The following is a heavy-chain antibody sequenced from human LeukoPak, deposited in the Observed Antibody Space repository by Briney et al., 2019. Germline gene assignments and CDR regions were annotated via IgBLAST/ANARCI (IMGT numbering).Heavy chain of an antibody. CDR2: IYYSGST. J-gene: IGHJ6*02. CDR1: GGSISSDNYY. D-gene: IGHD3-10*01. Sequence: PSETLSLTCTVSGGSISSDNYYWSWTRQPPGKGMEWIGYIYYSGSTYYNPSLKSRVTISVDTSKNQFFLRLSSVTAADTAVYYCASERITMIRGVFKYYYDMDVWGQGTTVTVSS. CDR3: ASERITMIRGVFKYYYDMDV. V-gene: IGHV4-30-4*01.